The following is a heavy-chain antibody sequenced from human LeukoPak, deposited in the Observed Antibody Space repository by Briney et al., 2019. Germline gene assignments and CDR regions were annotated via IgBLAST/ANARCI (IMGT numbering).Heavy chain of an antibody. Sequence: GGSLRLSCAASGFTFSSYSMNWVRQAPGKGLEWVSYISGRSSTKYYADSVKGRFTISRDNAEDSLYLQMNSLRVEDTAVYYCARVRLDSGTYSLYYWGQGTLVTVSS. D-gene: IGHD3-10*01. CDR1: GFTFSSYS. V-gene: IGHV3-48*01. J-gene: IGHJ4*02. CDR2: ISGRSSTK. CDR3: ARVRLDSGTYSLYY.